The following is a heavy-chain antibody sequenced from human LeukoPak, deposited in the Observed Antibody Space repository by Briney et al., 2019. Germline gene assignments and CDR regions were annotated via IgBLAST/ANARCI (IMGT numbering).Heavy chain of an antibody. D-gene: IGHD4-17*01. V-gene: IGHV3-30*02. J-gene: IGHJ4*02. CDR1: GFTFSSYG. Sequence: GGSLRLSRAASGFTFSSYGMHWVRQAPGKGLEWVAFIRYDGSNKYYADSVKGRFTISRDNSKNTLYLQMNSLRVEETAVYYCAKPLYGPGKAARAGYFDYWGQGTLVTVSS. CDR2: IRYDGSNK. CDR3: AKPLYGPGKAARAGYFDY.